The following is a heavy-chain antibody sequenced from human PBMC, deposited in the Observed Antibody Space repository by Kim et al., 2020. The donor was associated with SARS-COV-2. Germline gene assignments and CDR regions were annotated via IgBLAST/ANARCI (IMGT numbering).Heavy chain of an antibody. CDR3: ARRYYDFWSGYGDDAFDI. J-gene: IGHJ3*02. V-gene: IGHV4-59*08. CDR1: GGSISSYY. D-gene: IGHD3-3*01. Sequence: SETLSLTCTVSGGSISSYYWSWIRQPPGKGLEWIGYIYYSGSTNYNPSLKSRVTISVDTSKNQFSLKLSSVTAADTAVYYCARRYYDFWSGYGDDAFDIWGQGTMVTVSS. CDR2: IYYSGST.